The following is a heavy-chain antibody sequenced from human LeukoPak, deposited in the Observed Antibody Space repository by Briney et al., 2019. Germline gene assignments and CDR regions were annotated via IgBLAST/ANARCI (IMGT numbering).Heavy chain of an antibody. J-gene: IGHJ5*02. V-gene: IGHV1-18*01. D-gene: IGHD6-6*01. CDR1: GYTFTSYG. Sequence: GASVKVSCKASGYTFTSYGISWVRQAPGQGLEWMGWISAYNGNTNYAQKLQGRVTMTRDMSTSTVYMELSSLRSEDTAVYYCARGLAARNWFDPWGQGTLVTVSS. CDR3: ARGLAARNWFDP. CDR2: ISAYNGNT.